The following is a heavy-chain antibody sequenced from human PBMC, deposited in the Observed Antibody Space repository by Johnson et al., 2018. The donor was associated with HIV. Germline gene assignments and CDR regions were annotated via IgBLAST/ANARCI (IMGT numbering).Heavy chain of an antibody. CDR1: GFTFHDYG. Sequence: VQLVESGGGVVQPWRSLRLSCAASGFTFHDYGMNWVRQTPGKGLEWVSGINWNGGSTGFADSVKGRFTISRDNAKNSMYLQMNSLRVEETAVYYCAKNGARGDAFDIWGQGTMVTVSS. J-gene: IGHJ3*02. V-gene: IGHV3-20*04. CDR3: AKNGARGDAFDI. CDR2: INWNGGST. D-gene: IGHD2-8*01.